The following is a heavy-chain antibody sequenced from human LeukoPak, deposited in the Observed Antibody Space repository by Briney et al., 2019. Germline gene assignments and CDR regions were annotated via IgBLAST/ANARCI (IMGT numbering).Heavy chain of an antibody. CDR3: AKDVGTYYYGSGSYYFDY. CDR1: GFTFSSYA. J-gene: IGHJ4*02. D-gene: IGHD3-10*01. Sequence: GGSLRLSCAASGFTFSSYAMSWVRQAPGKGLEWDSSISGSGGSTYYADSVKGRFTISRDNSKNTLYLQMNSLRAEDTAVYYCAKDVGTYYYGSGSYYFDYCGQGTLVTVSS. V-gene: IGHV3-23*01. CDR2: ISGSGGST.